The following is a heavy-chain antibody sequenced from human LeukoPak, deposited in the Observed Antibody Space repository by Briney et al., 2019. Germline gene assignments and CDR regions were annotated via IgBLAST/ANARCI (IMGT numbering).Heavy chain of an antibody. Sequence: PSETLSLTCAVYGGSFSGYYWSWIRQPPGKGLEWIGEINHSGSTNYNPSLKSRVTISVDTSKNQFSLKLSSVTAADTAVYYSARGLGYSSSWYLYWGQGTLVTVSS. CDR2: INHSGST. V-gene: IGHV4-34*01. J-gene: IGHJ4*02. D-gene: IGHD6-13*01. CDR1: GGSFSGYY. CDR3: ARGLGYSSSWYLY.